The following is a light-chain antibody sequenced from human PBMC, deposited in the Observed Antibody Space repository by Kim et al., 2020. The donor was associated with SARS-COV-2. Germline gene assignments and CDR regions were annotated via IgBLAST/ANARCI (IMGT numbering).Light chain of an antibody. CDR3: QQYGTSGRT. J-gene: IGKJ1*01. CDR1: QSLSGNF. Sequence: DIVLTQSPGTLSLSPGYRAALSCRASQSLSGNFIAWYQQKPGQAPRLLIYGASIRATGIPDRFSGSGAGADFTLTINRLEPEDFAVYYCQQYGTSGRTFGQGTKVDIK. V-gene: IGKV3-20*01. CDR2: GAS.